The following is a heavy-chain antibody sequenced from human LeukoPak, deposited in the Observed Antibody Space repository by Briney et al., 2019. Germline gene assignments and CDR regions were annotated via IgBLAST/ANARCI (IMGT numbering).Heavy chain of an antibody. CDR2: ISYDGSNK. CDR1: GFTFSSYG. CDR3: AKPLYYYGSGTYYYSFDY. V-gene: IGHV3-30*18. Sequence: PGGSLRLSCEASGFTFSSYGMHWVSQPPGKGLEWVAVISYDGSNKYYADSVKGRFTISRDNSKNTLYLQLNSLRAEDTSVYYCAKPLYYYGSGTYYYSFDYWGQGTLVNVSS. D-gene: IGHD3-10*01. J-gene: IGHJ4*02.